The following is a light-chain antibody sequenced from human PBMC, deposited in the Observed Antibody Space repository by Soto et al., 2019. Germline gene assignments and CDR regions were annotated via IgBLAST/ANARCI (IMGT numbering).Light chain of an antibody. V-gene: IGLV3-1*01. CDR1: KLGDKY. CDR2: EDR. J-gene: IGLJ3*02. Sequence: SYELTQPPSVSVSSGQTASITCSGDKLGDKYVCWYQQKPGQSPIRVIYEDRKRPPGIPERFSGTNSRNTATLTISGTQAMDEGDYYCQEWASTIAVFGGGTKLTVL. CDR3: QEWASTIAV.